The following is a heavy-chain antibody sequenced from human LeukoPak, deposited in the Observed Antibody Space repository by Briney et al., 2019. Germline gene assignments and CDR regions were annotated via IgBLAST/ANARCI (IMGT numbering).Heavy chain of an antibody. D-gene: IGHD1-1*01. V-gene: IGHV1-18*04. CDR1: GYTFTGNF. J-gene: IGHJ6*03. CDR2: INPNNGDT. Sequence: ASVKVSCKTSGYTFTGNFMHWVRQAPGQGPEWMGWINPNNGDTNYAQKLQGRVTMTTDTSTSTAYMELRSLRSDDTAVYYCARLEFEYYYYYMDVWGKGTTVTVSS. CDR3: ARLEFEYYYYYMDV.